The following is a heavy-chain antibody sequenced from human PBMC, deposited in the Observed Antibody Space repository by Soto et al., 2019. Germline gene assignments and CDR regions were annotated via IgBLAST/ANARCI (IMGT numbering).Heavy chain of an antibody. CDR2: INPNSGDT. CDR1: GYAFTGYY. D-gene: IGHD5-18*01. J-gene: IGHJ4*02. Sequence: GASVKVSCKSSGYAFTGYYIHWVRQAPGQGLEWMGWINPNSGDTNYAQKFQGRVTMTRDTSFSTAYMELSSLRSDDTAVYYCATRYSYVHFWGQGTLVTVPS. V-gene: IGHV1-2*02. CDR3: ATRYSYVHF.